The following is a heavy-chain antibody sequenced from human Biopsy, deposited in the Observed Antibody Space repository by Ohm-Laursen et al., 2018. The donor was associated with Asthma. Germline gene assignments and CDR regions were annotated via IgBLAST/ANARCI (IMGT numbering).Heavy chain of an antibody. Sequence: SETLSLTCTVFGVSISSDYWSWIRQPPGKGLEWIGHIYYSGSTNYQPSLKSRVTISVDTSMNQFSLKLSSVTAADTAVYYCAREVVSSGFYFDSWGQGTLVTVSS. D-gene: IGHD3-22*01. CDR1: GVSISSDY. V-gene: IGHV4-59*01. CDR2: IYYSGST. CDR3: AREVVSSGFYFDS. J-gene: IGHJ4*02.